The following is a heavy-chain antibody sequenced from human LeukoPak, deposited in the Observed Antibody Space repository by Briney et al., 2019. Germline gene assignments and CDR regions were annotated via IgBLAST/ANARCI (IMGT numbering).Heavy chain of an antibody. CDR1: GFTFSNYA. Sequence: GESLKISCAASGFTFSNYAMSWVRQAPGKGLEWVSTVSDSAGSTYYADSVKGRFTISRDNSKNTLYLQMNSLRAEDTAVYYCAKDSPYGSGSYYNVHYFDYWGQGTLVTVSS. CDR2: VSDSAGST. V-gene: IGHV3-23*01. CDR3: AKDSPYGSGSYYNVHYFDY. J-gene: IGHJ4*02. D-gene: IGHD3-10*01.